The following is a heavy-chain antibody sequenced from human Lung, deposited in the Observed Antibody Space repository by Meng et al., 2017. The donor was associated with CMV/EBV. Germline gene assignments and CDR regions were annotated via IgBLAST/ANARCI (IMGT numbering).Heavy chain of an antibody. D-gene: IGHD2-2*01. CDR2: IRYDGSNK. J-gene: IGHJ6*04. CDR3: AKDFCSSTSCYRSYYYYYGMEV. V-gene: IGHV3-30*02. CDR1: GFTFSSYG. Sequence: GGSLRLSCAASGFTFSSYGMHWVRQAPGKGLEWVAFIRYDGSNKYYADSVKGRFTISRDNSKNTPYLQMNSLRAEDTAVYYCAKDFCSSTSCYRSYYYYYGMEVWGTGNXV.